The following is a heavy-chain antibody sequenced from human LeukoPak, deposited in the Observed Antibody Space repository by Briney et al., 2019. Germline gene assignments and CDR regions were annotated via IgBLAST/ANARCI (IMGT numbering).Heavy chain of an antibody. CDR3: AKDSAFYYIDV. D-gene: IGHD3-10*01. CDR1: GFTFRSYA. Sequence: GGSLRLSCAASGFTFRSYAMSWVRLAPGKGLEWVSATTGSGGSTYYADSVKGRFTISRDNSKNTLYLQMNSLRAEDTAVYYCAKDSAFYYIDVWGKGTTVIISS. J-gene: IGHJ6*03. V-gene: IGHV3-23*01. CDR2: TTGSGGST.